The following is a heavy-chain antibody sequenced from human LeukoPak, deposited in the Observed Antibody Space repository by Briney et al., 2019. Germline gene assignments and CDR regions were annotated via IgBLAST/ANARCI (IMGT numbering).Heavy chain of an antibody. CDR2: IRDVVSNK. J-gene: IGHJ4*02. CDR1: GFTFSSYG. CDR3: AKDKYSGSYLVY. V-gene: IGHV3-30*02. D-gene: IGHD1-26*01. Sequence: PGGSRRPSCAASGFTFSSYGMHWVRQAPGKGLGWVAFIRDVVSNKYYADSVKGRFTISRDNSKNTLYLQMHSLRAEDTAVYYCAKDKYSGSYLVYWGQGTLVTVSS.